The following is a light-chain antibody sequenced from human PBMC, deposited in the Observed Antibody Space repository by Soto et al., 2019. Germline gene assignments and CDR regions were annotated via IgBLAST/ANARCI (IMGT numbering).Light chain of an antibody. CDR1: GSNVGASYY. CDR2: KNN. CDR3: SSHSSSSTPYV. J-gene: IGLJ1*01. V-gene: IGLV1-40*01. Sequence: QSVLTQPPSVSGAPGQTITMSCTGSGSNVGASYYVHWYQVLPGAGPRLLIYKNNNRPSGVPDRFSGSKSGTSASLAITGLRAEDEADYYCSSHSSSSTPYVFGSGTKLTVL.